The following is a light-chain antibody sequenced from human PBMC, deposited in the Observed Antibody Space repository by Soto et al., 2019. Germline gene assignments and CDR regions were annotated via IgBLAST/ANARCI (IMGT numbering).Light chain of an antibody. CDR2: GAS. J-gene: IGKJ1*01. CDR3: EQNNNWPQA. V-gene: IGKV3-15*01. Sequence: TLSVSPGERATLSCRASQSVSSNLAWYQQKPGQAPRLLIYGASTRATGIPARFSGSGSGTEFNLTISSLQSEDFAVYYCEQNNNWPQAFGEGKKVDI. CDR1: QSVSSN.